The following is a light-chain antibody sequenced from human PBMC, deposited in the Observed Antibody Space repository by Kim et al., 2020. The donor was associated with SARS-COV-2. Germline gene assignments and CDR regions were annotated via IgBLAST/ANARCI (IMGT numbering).Light chain of an antibody. CDR3: QRSSWPIT. CDR1: QSVGDF. CDR2: DAY. V-gene: IGKV3-11*01. Sequence: EIGLKQSPDTLSLAPGEGATLSCRASQSVGDFLAGYQQRPGQAPRLLIYDAYKRATGIPTRFSGSGSGTDFTLTVSTLEPEDFALYYCQRSSWPITSGQWTLLEIK. J-gene: IGKJ5*01.